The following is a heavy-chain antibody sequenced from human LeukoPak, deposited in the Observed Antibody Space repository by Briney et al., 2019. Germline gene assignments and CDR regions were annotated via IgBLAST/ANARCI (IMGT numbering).Heavy chain of an antibody. CDR3: ARSPPESGDYTDY. Sequence: SETLSLTCTVSGYSLSSGYYWGWIRQPPGKGLEWIGSIYHSGSTYYNPSLKSRVTMSVDTSKNQFSLKLSSVTAADTAVYYCARSPPESGDYTDYWGQGTLVTVSS. V-gene: IGHV4-38-2*02. CDR2: IYHSGST. D-gene: IGHD3-10*01. J-gene: IGHJ4*02. CDR1: GYSLSSGYY.